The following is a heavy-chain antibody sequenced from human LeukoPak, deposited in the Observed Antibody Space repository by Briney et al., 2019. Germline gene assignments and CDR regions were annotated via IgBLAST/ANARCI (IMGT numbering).Heavy chain of an antibody. Sequence: GGSLRLSCSASGFTFSRYAMHWVRQAPGKGLEYVSGISSNGGSTYYADSVKSRFTISRDNSKNTLYLQMSSLRAEDTAVYYCVKSGSYYNEPYYFDYWGQGTLVTVSS. CDR2: ISSNGGST. J-gene: IGHJ4*02. V-gene: IGHV3-64D*06. CDR3: VKSGSYYNEPYYFDY. CDR1: GFTFSRYA. D-gene: IGHD3-10*01.